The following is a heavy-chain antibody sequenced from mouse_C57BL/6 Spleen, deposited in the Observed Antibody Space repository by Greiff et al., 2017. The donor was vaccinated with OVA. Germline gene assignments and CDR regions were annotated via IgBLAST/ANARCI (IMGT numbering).Heavy chain of an antibody. Sequence: EVQLQQSGAELVRPGSSVKMSCKTSGYTFTSYGINWVKQRPGQGLEWIGYIYIGNGYTEYNEKFKGKATLTLDTSSSTAYMQLSSLTSEDSAIYVGARLAVVATEAYAMDDWGQGTSVTVSS. D-gene: IGHD1-1*01. CDR3: ARLAVVATEAYAMDD. V-gene: IGHV1-58*01. J-gene: IGHJ4*01. CDR2: IYIGNGYT. CDR1: GYTFTSYG.